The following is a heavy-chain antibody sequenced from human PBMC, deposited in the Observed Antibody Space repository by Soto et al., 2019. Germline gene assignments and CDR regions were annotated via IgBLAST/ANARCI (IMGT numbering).Heavy chain of an antibody. CDR3: AKDITAAGPNWFDP. D-gene: IGHD6-13*01. CDR1: GFTFSNYA. J-gene: IGHJ5*02. V-gene: IGHV3-23*01. CDR2: ISGGGSTT. Sequence: HPGGSLRLSCVASGFTFSNYAMSWVRQAPGKGLEWVSTISGGGSTTVYADSVKGRFVISRDNSKNTLFLQEDGLRADDTAVYYCAKDITAAGPNWFDPWGQGTLVTVSS.